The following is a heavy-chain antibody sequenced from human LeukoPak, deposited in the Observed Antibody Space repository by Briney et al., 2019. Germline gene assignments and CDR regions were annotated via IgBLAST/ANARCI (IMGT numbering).Heavy chain of an antibody. CDR3: ARPSGTYFPFDY. V-gene: IGHV5-51*01. J-gene: IGHJ4*02. CDR2: VYPDDSDT. Sequence: EPLKISCKTSGYSFTRYWIAWVRHTPGKGLEWMGIVYPDDSDTRYSPAFQGQVTISAAKSITTAYLHWSSLKASDTAVYYCARPSGTYFPFDYWGQGTLVTVSS. D-gene: IGHD1-26*01. CDR1: GYSFTRYW.